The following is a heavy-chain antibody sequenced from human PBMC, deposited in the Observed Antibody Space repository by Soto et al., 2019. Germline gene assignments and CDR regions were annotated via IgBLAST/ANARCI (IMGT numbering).Heavy chain of an antibody. CDR1: GFTFSGSW. J-gene: IGHJ4*02. D-gene: IGHD3-10*01. CDR2: INGDGSGT. V-gene: IGHV3-74*01. Sequence: EVQLVESGGGLVQPGGSLRLSCAASGFTFSGSWMHWVRQAPGKGLIWVSRINGDGSGTSYVDFVKGRFTISRDNAKNTLFLQMNGLRAEDTAVYYCARGIFGSGTANDYWGQGTLVTVSS. CDR3: ARGIFGSGTANDY.